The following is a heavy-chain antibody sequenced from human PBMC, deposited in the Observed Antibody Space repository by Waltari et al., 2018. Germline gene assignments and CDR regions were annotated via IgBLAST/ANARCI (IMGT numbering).Heavy chain of an antibody. D-gene: IGHD3-10*01. V-gene: IGHV1-3*01. CDR3: ARDGDMVRGVITLYYYYGMDV. CDR1: GYTFTSYA. CDR2: INAGNGNP. J-gene: IGHJ6*02. Sequence: QVQLVQSGAEVKKPGASVKVSCKASGYTFTSYAMHWVRQAPGQRLEWMGWINAGNGNPKYSQKFQGRVTITRDTSASTAYMELSSLRSEDTAVYYCARDGDMVRGVITLYYYYGMDVWGQGTTVTVSS.